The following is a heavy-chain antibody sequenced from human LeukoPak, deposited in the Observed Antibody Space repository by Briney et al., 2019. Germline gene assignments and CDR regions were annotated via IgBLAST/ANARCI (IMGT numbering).Heavy chain of an antibody. CDR1: GYTFTSYA. CDR2: ISAGNGNT. CDR3: ARGSYFDWFDY. D-gene: IGHD3-9*01. Sequence: ASVKVSCKASGYTFTSYAMHWVRQAPGQRLEWMGWISAGNGNTKYSQKFQGRVTITRDTSASTAYMELSSLRSEDTAVYYCARGSYFDWFDYWGQGTLVTVSS. V-gene: IGHV1-3*01. J-gene: IGHJ4*02.